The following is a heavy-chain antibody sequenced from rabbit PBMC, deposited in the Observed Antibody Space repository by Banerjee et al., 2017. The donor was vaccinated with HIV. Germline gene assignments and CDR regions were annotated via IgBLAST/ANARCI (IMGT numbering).Heavy chain of an antibody. CDR3: ARNYVNAFDP. J-gene: IGHJ2*01. Sequence: QEQLEESGGGLVKPEGSLTLTCKASGFSFSNRDVMCWVRQAPGKGLEWIGFIYTGSGKNFDASRAKDRFTISKPSSSAVTLPVTSLPAAETATYLCARNYVNAFDPWGPSTLVTV. CDR1: GFSFSNRDV. CDR2: IYTGSGKN. D-gene: IGHD1-1*01. V-gene: IGHV1S45*01.